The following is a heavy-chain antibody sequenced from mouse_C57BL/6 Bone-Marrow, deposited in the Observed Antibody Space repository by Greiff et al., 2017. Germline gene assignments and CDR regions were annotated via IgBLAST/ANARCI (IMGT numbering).Heavy chain of an antibody. CDR1: GFTFSSYA. Sequence: EVQRVESGEGLVKPGGSLKLSCAASGFTFSSYAMSWVRQTPEKRLEWVAYISSGGDYIYYADTVKGRFTISRDNARTTLYLQMSSLKSEDTAMYYCTREQGGSMITTFAYWGQGTLVTVSA. CDR3: TREQGGSMITTFAY. V-gene: IGHV5-9-1*02. J-gene: IGHJ3*01. D-gene: IGHD2-4*01. CDR2: ISSGGDYI.